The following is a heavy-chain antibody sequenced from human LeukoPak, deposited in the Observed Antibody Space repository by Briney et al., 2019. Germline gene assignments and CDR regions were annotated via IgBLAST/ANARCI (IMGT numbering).Heavy chain of an antibody. Sequence: GGSLRLSCAASGFTFSSYVINWVRQAPGKGLEWVSVISGSGGNTYHADSVKGRFTISRDNSKSTLYLQMNSLRAEDTALYYCAKGYSSGWYADYWGQGTLVIVSS. CDR3: AKGYSSGWYADY. V-gene: IGHV3-23*01. CDR2: ISGSGGNT. J-gene: IGHJ4*02. CDR1: GFTFSSYV. D-gene: IGHD6-19*01.